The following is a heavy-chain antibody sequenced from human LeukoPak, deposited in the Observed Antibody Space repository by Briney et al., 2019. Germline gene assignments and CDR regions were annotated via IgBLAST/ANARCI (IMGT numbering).Heavy chain of an antibody. CDR1: GFTFSSYG. CDR3: VRVGYSGSYYEDY. CDR2: IWYDGSNK. J-gene: IGHJ4*02. V-gene: IGHV3-33*01. Sequence: PGGSLRLSCAASGFTFSSYGMHWVRQAPGKGLEWVAVIWYDGSNKYYADSVKGRFTISRDNSKNTLYLQMNSLRAEDTAVYYCVRVGYSGSYYEDYWGQGTLVTVSS. D-gene: IGHD1-26*01.